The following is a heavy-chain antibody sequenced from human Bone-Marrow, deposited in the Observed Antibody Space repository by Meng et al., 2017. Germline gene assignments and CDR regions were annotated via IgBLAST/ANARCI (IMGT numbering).Heavy chain of an antibody. CDR3: ANRGLWFGESSTKDAFDI. CDR2: ITGSGGST. V-gene: IGHV3-23*01. Sequence: GESLNISCAASGFTFSSYSMNWVRQAPGKGLEWVSAITGSGGSTYYADSVKGRFTISRDNSKNTLYLQMNSLRAEDTAVYYCANRGLWFGESSTKDAFDIWGQGTMVT. D-gene: IGHD3-10*01. J-gene: IGHJ3*02. CDR1: GFTFSSYS.